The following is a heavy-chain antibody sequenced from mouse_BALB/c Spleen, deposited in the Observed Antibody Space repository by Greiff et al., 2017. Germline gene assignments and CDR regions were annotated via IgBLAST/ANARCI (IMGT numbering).Heavy chain of an antibody. J-gene: IGHJ3*01. V-gene: IGHV1-77*01. CDR1: GYTFTDYV. Sequence: VQLQQSGPELVKPGASVKMSCKASGYTFTDYVISWVKQRTGQGLEWIGEIYPGSGSTYYNEKFKGKATLTADKSSNTAYMQLSSLTSEDSAVYFCARGDYYGSSYDAYWGQGTLVTVSA. CDR2: IYPGSGST. D-gene: IGHD1-1*01. CDR3: ARGDYYGSSYDAY.